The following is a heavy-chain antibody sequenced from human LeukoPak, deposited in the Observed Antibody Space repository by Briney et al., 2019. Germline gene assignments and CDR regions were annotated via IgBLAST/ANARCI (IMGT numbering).Heavy chain of an antibody. CDR3: TTGPERHPYNFDY. Sequence: GGSLRLSCAVSGFTFSNAWMSWVRQAPGKGLEWVGRIRSNTDGGTTDYTAPVKGRFTISRDDSKSTVYLQMNSLKTEDTAVYYRTTGPERHPYNFDYWGQGTLVTVSS. J-gene: IGHJ4*02. D-gene: IGHD1-1*01. V-gene: IGHV3-15*01. CDR1: GFTFSNAW. CDR2: IRSNTDGGTT.